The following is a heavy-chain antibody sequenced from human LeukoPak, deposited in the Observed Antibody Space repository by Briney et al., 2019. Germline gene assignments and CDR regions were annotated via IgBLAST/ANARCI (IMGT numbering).Heavy chain of an antibody. CDR2: FHYSGST. CDR3: VRRFDY. CDR1: GGSISSSSYY. J-gene: IGHJ4*02. Sequence: SETLSLTCTVSGGSISSSSYYWGWIRQPPGEGLEWIGGFHYSGSTYYNPSLKSRVIISADTSKNQFSLKLSSVTAADTAVYYCVRRFDYWGQGTLVTVSS. V-gene: IGHV4-39*01.